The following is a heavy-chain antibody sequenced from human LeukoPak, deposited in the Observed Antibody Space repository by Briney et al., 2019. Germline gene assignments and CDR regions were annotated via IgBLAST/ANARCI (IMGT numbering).Heavy chain of an antibody. J-gene: IGHJ4*02. CDR1: GGSFSGYY. D-gene: IGHD2-2*01. V-gene: IGHV4-34*01. CDR2: INHSGST. CDR3: ARPGGYCSSTSCYFYY. Sequence: SETLSLTCAVYGGSFSGYYWSWIRQPPGKGLEWIGEINHSGSTNYNPSLKSRVTISVDTSKNQFSLKLSSVTAADTAVYYCARPGGYCSSTSCYFYYWGQGTLVTVSS.